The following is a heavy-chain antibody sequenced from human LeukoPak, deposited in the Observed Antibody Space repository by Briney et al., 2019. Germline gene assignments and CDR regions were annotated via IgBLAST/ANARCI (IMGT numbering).Heavy chain of an antibody. CDR1: GGSISSYY. V-gene: IGHV4-59*01. Sequence: SETLSLTCTVSGGSISSYYWSWIRQPPGKGLEWIGYIYYSGSTNYNPSLKSRVTISVDTSKNQFSLKLSSVTAADTAVYYCARVAATVTTDPDYWGQGTLVTVSS. CDR2: IYYSGST. J-gene: IGHJ4*02. D-gene: IGHD4-17*01. CDR3: ARVAATVTTDPDY.